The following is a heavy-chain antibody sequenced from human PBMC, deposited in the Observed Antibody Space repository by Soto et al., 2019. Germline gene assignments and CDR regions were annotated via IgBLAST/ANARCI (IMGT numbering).Heavy chain of an antibody. CDR1: GFTFSSYG. D-gene: IGHD3-16*01. Sequence: PGGSLRLSCAASGFTFSSYGMPWVRQAPGKGLEWVAVIWYDGSNKYYADSVKGRFTISRDNSKNTLYLQMNSLRAEDTAVYYCARSPRAPEKGVYGMDVWGQGTTVTVSS. V-gene: IGHV3-33*01. CDR3: ARSPRAPEKGVYGMDV. J-gene: IGHJ6*02. CDR2: IWYDGSNK.